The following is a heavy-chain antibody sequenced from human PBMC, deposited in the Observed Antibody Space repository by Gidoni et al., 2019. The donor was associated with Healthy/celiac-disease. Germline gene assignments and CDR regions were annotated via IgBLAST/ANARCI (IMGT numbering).Heavy chain of an antibody. Sequence: EVQLVQSGAEVQKPGESLTISGKGSGYSFTSYWLGWVRQRPGKGLEWMGIIEPGDSDTIYSPSFQGQVTISADKSSSTAYLQWSSLKASDTAMYYCARPIAVAGTWYFDLWGRGTLVTVSS. CDR2: IEPGDSDT. CDR1: GYSFTSYW. CDR3: ARPIAVAGTWYFDL. V-gene: IGHV5-51*01. J-gene: IGHJ2*01. D-gene: IGHD6-19*01.